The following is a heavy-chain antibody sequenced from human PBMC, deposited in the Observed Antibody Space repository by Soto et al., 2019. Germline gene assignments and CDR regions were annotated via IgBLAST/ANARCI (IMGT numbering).Heavy chain of an antibody. J-gene: IGHJ4*02. CDR2: ISGSGGST. CDR3: AKARFRDSSMFLLDY. Sequence: PGGSLRLSCAASGFTFSSYAMSWVRQAPGKGLEWVSAISGSGGSTYYADSVKGRFTISRDNSNNTLYLQMNSLRAEDTAVYYCAKARFRDSSMFLLDYWGQGTLVTVSS. V-gene: IGHV3-23*01. CDR1: GFTFSSYA. D-gene: IGHD6-19*01.